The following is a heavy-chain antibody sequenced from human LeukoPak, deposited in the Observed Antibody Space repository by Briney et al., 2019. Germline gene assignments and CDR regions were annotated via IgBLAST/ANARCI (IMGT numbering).Heavy chain of an antibody. J-gene: IGHJ6*03. D-gene: IGHD3-10*01. Sequence: PSETLSLTCTVSGDSISSGDYYWSWIRQPAGKGLEWIGRISSSGSTNYNPSLKSRVTISVDTSKNQFSLKLSSVTAADTAVYYCASVRRGFGESSKYYSYYYMDVWGNGTTVTISS. CDR3: ASVRRGFGESSKYYSYYYMDV. CDR1: GDSISSGDYY. CDR2: ISSSGST. V-gene: IGHV4-61*02.